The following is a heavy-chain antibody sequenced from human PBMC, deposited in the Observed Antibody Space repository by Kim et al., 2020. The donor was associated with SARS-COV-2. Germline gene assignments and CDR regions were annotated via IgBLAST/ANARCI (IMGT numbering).Heavy chain of an antibody. V-gene: IGHV5-51*01. CDR2: IYPGDSNT. CDR3: VRRLYCAGGACYWGPFDY. Sequence: GESLKISCKASGYSFNNFWIGWVRQMPGKGLEWMGIIYPGDSNTRYSPSFQGQVTISADTSINTASLYWSSLKASDTAMYYCVRRLYCAGGACYWGPFDYWGQGTLVTVSS. J-gene: IGHJ4*02. D-gene: IGHD2-8*02. CDR1: GYSFNNFW.